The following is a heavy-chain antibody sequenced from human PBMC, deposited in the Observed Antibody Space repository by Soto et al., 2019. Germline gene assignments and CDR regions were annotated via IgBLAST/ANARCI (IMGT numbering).Heavy chain of an antibody. J-gene: IGHJ4*02. CDR2: ISAYNGNT. CDR3: ARYGGPNYNEIGGYYY. D-gene: IGHD3-22*01. V-gene: IGHV1-18*01. Sequence: ASVKVSCKASGYTFTSYGISWVRQAPGQGLEWMGWISAYNGNTNYAQKLQGRVTMTTDTSTSTAYMELRSLRSDDTAVYYCARYGGPNYNEIGGYYYWGQGPLVPVSS. CDR1: GYTFTSYG.